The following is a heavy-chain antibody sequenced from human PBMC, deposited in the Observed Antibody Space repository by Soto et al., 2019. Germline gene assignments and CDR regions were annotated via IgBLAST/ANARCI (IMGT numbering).Heavy chain of an antibody. Sequence: PSETLSLTCTVSGGSVSSNSYSWGWIRQSPGKGLEWIGTIYSSENTYYNPSLLSRVTISVDTSKNEFSLRLSSVTAADTAVYYCARLNGHCVSTNCHGYYGMDVWGQGTTVTVSS. CDR1: GGSVSSNSYS. CDR3: ARLNGHCVSTNCHGYYGMDV. J-gene: IGHJ6*02. D-gene: IGHD2-2*03. V-gene: IGHV4-39*01. CDR2: IYSSENT.